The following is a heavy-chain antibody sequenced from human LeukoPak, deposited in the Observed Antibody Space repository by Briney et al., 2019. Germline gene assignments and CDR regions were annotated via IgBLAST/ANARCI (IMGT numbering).Heavy chain of an antibody. CDR2: ISFDGDNK. J-gene: IGHJ4*02. CDR3: ARLDIVVVPAARENY. V-gene: IGHV3-30-3*01. Sequence: PGGSLRLSCAASGFTFTIYSMHWVRQAPGKGLEWVSVISFDGDNKFNADSVKGRFTVSRDNSKNTLCLQMNSLRTEDAATYYCARLDIVVVPAARENYWGQGTLVTVSS. D-gene: IGHD2-2*01. CDR1: GFTFTIYS.